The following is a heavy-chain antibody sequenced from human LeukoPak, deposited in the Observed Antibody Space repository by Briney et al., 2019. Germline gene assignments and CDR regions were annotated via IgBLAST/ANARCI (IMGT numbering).Heavy chain of an antibody. CDR2: IYSGSTT. CDR1: GFTFSSYW. V-gene: IGHV3-NL1*01. Sequence: GGSLRLSCAASGFTFSSYWMHWVRQAPGKGLVWVSIIYSGSTTYYADSVKGRFTISRDNSKNTLYLQMNSLRAEETAEYYCARARKSGGITMIRGVKDRGWFDPWGQGTLVTVSS. J-gene: IGHJ5*02. D-gene: IGHD3-10*01. CDR3: ARARKSGGITMIRGVKDRGWFDP.